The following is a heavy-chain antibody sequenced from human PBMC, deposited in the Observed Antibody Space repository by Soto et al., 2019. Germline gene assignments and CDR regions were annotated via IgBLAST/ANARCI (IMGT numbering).Heavy chain of an antibody. CDR3: ARHRYYDSSGYTYWYFDL. J-gene: IGHJ2*01. CDR1: GYSFTSYW. CDR2: IYPGDSDT. V-gene: IGHV5-51*01. Sequence: EVQLVQSGAEVKKPGESLKISCKGSGYSFTSYWIGWVRQMPGKGLEWMGIIYPGDSDTRYSPSFQGQVTISADKSINTAYLQWSSLKASDTAMYYCARHRYYDSSGYTYWYFDLWGRGTLVTVSS. D-gene: IGHD3-22*01.